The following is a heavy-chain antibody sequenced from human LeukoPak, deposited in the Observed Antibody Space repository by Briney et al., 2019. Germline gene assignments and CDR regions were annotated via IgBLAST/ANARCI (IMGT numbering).Heavy chain of an antibody. Sequence: GESLKISCKGSGYSFTSYWIGWVRQMPGKGLEWMWIIYPGDSDTRYSPSFQGQVTISADKSISTAYLQWSSLKASDTAMYYCARHNVSYYDFWSGYYTVDGWFDPWGQGTLVTVSS. CDR3: ARHNVSYYDFWSGYYTVDGWFDP. D-gene: IGHD3-3*01. V-gene: IGHV5-51*01. CDR1: GYSFTSYW. J-gene: IGHJ5*02. CDR2: IYPGDSDT.